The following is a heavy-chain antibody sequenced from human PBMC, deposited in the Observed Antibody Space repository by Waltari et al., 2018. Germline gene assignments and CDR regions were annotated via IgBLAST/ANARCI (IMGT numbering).Heavy chain of an antibody. CDR3: ARQGIGSYYDGAYYFDY. J-gene: IGHJ4*02. D-gene: IGHD1-26*01. V-gene: IGHV4-39*07. CDR2: IYYSGST. Sequence: QLQLQESGPGLVNPSETLSLTCTVSGGSISSSSYYWGWIRQPPGKGLEWIGSIYYSGSTYYNPSLKSRVTISVDTSKNQFSLKLSSVTAADTAVYYCARQGIGSYYDGAYYFDYWGQGTLVTVSS. CDR1: GGSISSSSYY.